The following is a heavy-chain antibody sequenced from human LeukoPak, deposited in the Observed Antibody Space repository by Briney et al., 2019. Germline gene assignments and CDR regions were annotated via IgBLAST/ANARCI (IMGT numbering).Heavy chain of an antibody. CDR2: ISSSSSYI. J-gene: IGHJ6*02. Sequence: KAGGSLRLSCAASGFTFSSYSMNWVRQAPGKGLEWVSSISSSSSYIHYADSVKGRFTISRDNAKNSLYLQMNSLRAEDTAVYYSARDSYCSSTSCYPPPYGMDVWGQGTTVTVSS. D-gene: IGHD2-2*01. V-gene: IGHV3-21*01. CDR3: ARDSYCSSTSCYPPPYGMDV. CDR1: GFTFSSYS.